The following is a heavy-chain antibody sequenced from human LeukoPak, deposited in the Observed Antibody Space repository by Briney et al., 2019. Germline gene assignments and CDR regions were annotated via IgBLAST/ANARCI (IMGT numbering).Heavy chain of an antibody. Sequence: PSETLSLTCTVSGGSINNYYWNWIRQPPGKGLEWIGNIYDRGSTKYNPSLESRVTISVDTSKNQFSLRLSSVTAADTTVYYCARGRTFDNWGQGTLVTVSS. V-gene: IGHV4-59*01. J-gene: IGHJ4*02. CDR2: IYDRGST. CDR1: GGSINNYY. CDR3: ARGRTFDN.